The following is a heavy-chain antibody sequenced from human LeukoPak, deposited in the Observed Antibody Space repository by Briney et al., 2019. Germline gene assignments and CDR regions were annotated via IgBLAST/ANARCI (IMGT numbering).Heavy chain of an antibody. V-gene: IGHV4-59*08. D-gene: IGHD3-22*01. J-gene: IGHJ4*02. Sequence: SETLSLTCTVSGGSISSYYWSWIRQPPGKGLEWIGYIYYSGSTNYNPSLKSRVTISVDTSKNQFSLKLSSVTAADTAVYYCASHYYDSSGLSFDYWGQGTLVTVSS. CDR2: IYYSGST. CDR3: ASHYYDSSGLSFDY. CDR1: GGSISSYY.